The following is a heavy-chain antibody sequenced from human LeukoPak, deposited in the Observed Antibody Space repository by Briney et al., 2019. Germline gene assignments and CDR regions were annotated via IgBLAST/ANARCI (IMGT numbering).Heavy chain of an antibody. J-gene: IGHJ6*03. Sequence: GGSLRLSCAASRFTFINYAMSWVRQAPGKGLEWVSAISGSGSRTYYADSVKGRFTISRDNSNNTLYLQMNSLRVEDTAVYYCAKAGGATYYYYYHMDAWGKGTTVTVSS. CDR3: AKAGGATYYYYYHMDA. V-gene: IGHV3-23*01. CDR1: RFTFINYA. D-gene: IGHD1-26*01. CDR2: ISGSGSRT.